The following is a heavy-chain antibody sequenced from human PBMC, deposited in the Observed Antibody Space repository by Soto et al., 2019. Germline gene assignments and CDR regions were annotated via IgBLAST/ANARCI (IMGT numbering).Heavy chain of an antibody. CDR3: AKDRVQLLVSQGYGMDV. CDR1: GFTFSSYG. Sequence: QVQLVESGGGVVQPGRSLRLSCAASGFTFSSYGMHWVRQAPGKGLEWVAVISYDGSNKYYADSVKGRFTISRDNSKNTLYLQMNSLRAEDRAVYYCAKDRVQLLVSQGYGMDVWGQGTTVTVSS. J-gene: IGHJ6*02. CDR2: ISYDGSNK. V-gene: IGHV3-30*18. D-gene: IGHD6-19*01.